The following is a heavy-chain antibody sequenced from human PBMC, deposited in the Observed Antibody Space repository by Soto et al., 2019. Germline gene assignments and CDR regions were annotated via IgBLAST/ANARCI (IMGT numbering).Heavy chain of an antibody. Sequence: SGEVSCEVSGYTPTEFCMHWLQRCPGKGLEWMVGFDPEEGETIYAQKFQGRVTMTEDTSTDTAYMELSSLRSEDTAVYYCATEGVEYGMDVWGQGTTVTVSS. J-gene: IGHJ6*02. CDR2: FDPEEGET. CDR1: GYTPTEFC. V-gene: IGHV1-24*01. CDR3: ATEGVEYGMDV. D-gene: IGHD2-15*01.